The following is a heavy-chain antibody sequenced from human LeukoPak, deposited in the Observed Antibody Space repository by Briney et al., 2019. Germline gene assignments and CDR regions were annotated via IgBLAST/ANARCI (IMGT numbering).Heavy chain of an antibody. Sequence: PSETLSLACTVSGGSISRSSYYWGGIRQPPGKGLERIGSIYYSGSTYYNPSLKSRVTISVDTSKNQFSLKLSSVTAADTAVYYCARDSPKLSPTIYYMDVWGKGTTVTVSS. CDR2: IYYSGST. CDR1: GGSISRSSYY. CDR3: ARDSPKLSPTIYYMDV. D-gene: IGHD3-9*01. J-gene: IGHJ6*03. V-gene: IGHV4-39*07.